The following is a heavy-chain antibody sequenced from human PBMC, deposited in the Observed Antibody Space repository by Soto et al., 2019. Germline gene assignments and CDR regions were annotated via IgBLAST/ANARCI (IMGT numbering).Heavy chain of an antibody. V-gene: IGHV4-4*02. D-gene: IGHD3-22*01. Sequence: LSETLSLTCAVSGGSISSSNWWSWVRQPPGKGLEWIGEIYHSGSTNYNPPLKSRVTISVDKSKNQFSLKLSSVTAADTAVYYCAGQGYGRRGYYYAYWGQGTLVTVSS. J-gene: IGHJ4*02. CDR3: AGQGYGRRGYYYAY. CDR1: GGSISSSNW. CDR2: IYHSGST.